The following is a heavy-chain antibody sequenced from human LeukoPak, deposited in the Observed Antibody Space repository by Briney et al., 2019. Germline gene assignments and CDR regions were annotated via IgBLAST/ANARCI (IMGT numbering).Heavy chain of an antibody. Sequence: GGSLRLSRAASGFTFSSYAMSWVRQAPGKGLEWVSAISGSGGSTYYADSVKGRFTISRDNSKNTLYLQMNSLRAEDTAVYYCAKDQVDCSSTSCQYYYYYYGMDVWGQGTTVTVSS. CDR2: ISGSGGST. V-gene: IGHV3-23*01. D-gene: IGHD2-2*01. J-gene: IGHJ6*02. CDR1: GFTFSSYA. CDR3: AKDQVDCSSTSCQYYYYYYGMDV.